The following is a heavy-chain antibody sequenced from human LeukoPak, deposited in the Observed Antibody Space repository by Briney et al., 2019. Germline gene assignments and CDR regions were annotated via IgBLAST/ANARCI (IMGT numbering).Heavy chain of an antibody. CDR3: ARQDSSSWYNAY. J-gene: IGHJ4*02. Sequence: GESLQISCKGSGYSFISYWIAWVRQLPGKGLEWMGIIYPGDSDTRYSPSFQGQVTISADESISTAYLQWSSLKASDTAIYYCARQDSSSWYNAYWGQGTLVTVSS. CDR2: IYPGDSDT. V-gene: IGHV5-51*01. D-gene: IGHD6-13*01. CDR1: GYSFISYW.